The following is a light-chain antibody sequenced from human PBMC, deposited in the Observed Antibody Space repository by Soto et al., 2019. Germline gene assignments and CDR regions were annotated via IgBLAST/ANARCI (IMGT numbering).Light chain of an antibody. Sequence: IQMPQSPSSLSASVGASVTITCRASQSISNYLTWYQQKPGKAHKLLIYAASTLQSGVPSRFSGSGSGTDFTITISSLQPEDAETYYCQQSYSTPIIFGQGTRLEIK. J-gene: IGKJ5*01. CDR1: QSISNY. V-gene: IGKV1-39*01. CDR2: AAS. CDR3: QQSYSTPII.